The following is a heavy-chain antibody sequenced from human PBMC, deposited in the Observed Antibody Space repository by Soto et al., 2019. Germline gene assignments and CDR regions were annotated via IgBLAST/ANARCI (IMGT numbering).Heavy chain of an antibody. V-gene: IGHV3-23*01. CDR1: GFNFNDYA. J-gene: IGHJ6*02. Sequence: EVQILESGGGLVQPGGSLRLACVVSGFNFNDYAMSWVRQAPGKGLEWMSVISGSGGKTYYADSVKGRFTISRDNSKXXXXXXXXXXXXXXXXXXXXXXXXXXXXXGDVDHEYGMDVWGQGTTVIVSS. D-gene: IGHD2-21*02. CDR3: XXXXXXXXXGDVDHEYGMDV. CDR2: ISGSGGKT.